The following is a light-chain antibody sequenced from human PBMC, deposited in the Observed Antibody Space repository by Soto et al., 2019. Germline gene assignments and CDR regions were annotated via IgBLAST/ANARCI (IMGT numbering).Light chain of an antibody. CDR2: HAS. Sequence: EIVMTQSPATLSVSPGERATLSCRARQSVSSNLAWYQQKPGQAPRLLIYHASTRATGIPARFSGSGSGKEFTLTISSVQSEDFAVSYCQQYNNWPLSFGGGTNMEIK. CDR3: QQYNNWPLS. J-gene: IGKJ4*01. CDR1: QSVSSN. V-gene: IGKV3-15*01.